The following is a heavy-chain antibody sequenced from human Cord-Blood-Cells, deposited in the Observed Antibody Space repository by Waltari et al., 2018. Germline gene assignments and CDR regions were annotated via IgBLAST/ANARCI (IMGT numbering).Heavy chain of an antibody. CDR1: GGSISSGGYS. D-gene: IGHD6-13*01. Sequence: QLQLQESGSGLVKPSQTLSLTCAVSGGSISSGGYSGSWIRQPRGKGLAWMGYSYHNGRTYYNRSLKSLVTISVDRSKIQFSLKMSTVTAADTAVYYCAGGYSSSWYYFDYWGQGTLVTVSS. V-gene: IGHV4-30-2*01. CDR3: AGGYSSSWYYFDY. CDR2: SYHNGRT. J-gene: IGHJ4*02.